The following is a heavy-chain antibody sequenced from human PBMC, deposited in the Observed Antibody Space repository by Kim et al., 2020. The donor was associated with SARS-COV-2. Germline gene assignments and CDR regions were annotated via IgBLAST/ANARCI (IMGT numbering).Heavy chain of an antibody. Sequence: GGSLRLSCAASGFTVTENFMSWVRQAPGKGLEWVSLIYSDGSTYYADSVKGRLTVSSDSSKNTLFLHMSSLRVEDTAVDYCARDSPAGYWGQGTLVTVSS. CDR2: IYSDGST. CDR3: ARDSPAGY. V-gene: IGHV3-66*01. J-gene: IGHJ4*02. CDR1: GFTVTENF.